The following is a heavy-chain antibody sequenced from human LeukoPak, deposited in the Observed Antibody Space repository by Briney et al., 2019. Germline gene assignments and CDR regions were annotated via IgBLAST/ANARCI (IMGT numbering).Heavy chain of an antibody. V-gene: IGHV1-69*13. CDR3: ASIGSSWSFDY. CDR1: GGTFSSYA. D-gene: IGHD6-13*01. CDR2: IIPIFGTA. Sequence: GASVKVSCKASGGTFSSYAISWARQAPGQGLEWTGGIIPIFGTANYAQKFQGRVTITADESTSTAYMELSSLRSEDTAVYYCASIGSSWSFDYWGQGTLVTVSS. J-gene: IGHJ4*02.